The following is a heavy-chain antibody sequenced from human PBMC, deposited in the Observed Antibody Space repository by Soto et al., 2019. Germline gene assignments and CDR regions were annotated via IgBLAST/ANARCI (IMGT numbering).Heavy chain of an antibody. CDR2: IYYSGST. D-gene: IGHD6-19*01. Sequence: PSDTLSLTCAVSGGSISISSYYWGWILHPPGKGLEWIGSIYYSGSTYYTPSLQSRVAISVDTSKNQFSLKLNSVTAADTAVYYCARRTVNIRTFYSGLKTHCFDYWGQGTLVTVSS. V-gene: IGHV4-39*01. J-gene: IGHJ4*02. CDR3: ARRTVNIRTFYSGLKTHCFDY. CDR1: GGSISISSYY.